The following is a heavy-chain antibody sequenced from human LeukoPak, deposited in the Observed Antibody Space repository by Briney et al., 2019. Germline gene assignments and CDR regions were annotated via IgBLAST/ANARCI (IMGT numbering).Heavy chain of an antibody. CDR1: GFTFSSYG. CDR2: ISYDGSNK. Sequence: GGSLRLSCAASGFTFSSYGMHWVRQAPGKGLEWVAVISYDGSNKYYADSVKGRFTISRDNSKNTLYLQMNSLRAEDTAVYYCARAGSQQPKTGGNAFDIWGLGTMVTVSS. J-gene: IGHJ3*02. CDR3: ARAGSQQPKTGGNAFDI. D-gene: IGHD6-13*01. V-gene: IGHV3-30*03.